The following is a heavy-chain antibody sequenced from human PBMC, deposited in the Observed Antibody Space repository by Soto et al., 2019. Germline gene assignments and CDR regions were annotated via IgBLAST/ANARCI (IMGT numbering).Heavy chain of an antibody. J-gene: IGHJ4*02. CDR1: GDSISSSSYY. V-gene: IGHV4-39*01. Sequence: QLQLQESGPGLVKPSETLSLTCTVSGDSISSSSYYWGWIRQPPGKGLEWIGIIYYSGSTYYNPSLKRRVTISVDTSKNQFSLRLSSVTAADTAVYYCALRPNDSDYQLDYWGQGTLVTVSS. CDR2: IYYSGST. CDR3: ALRPNDSDYQLDY. D-gene: IGHD6-25*01.